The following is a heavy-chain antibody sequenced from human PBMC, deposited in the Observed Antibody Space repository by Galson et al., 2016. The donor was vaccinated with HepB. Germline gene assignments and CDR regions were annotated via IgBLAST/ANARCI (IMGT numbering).Heavy chain of an antibody. CDR1: GDSVSTDSAA. Sequence: CAISGDSVSTDSAAWNWIRQSPSRGLEWLGRTYYRSKWYNDYAVSVKSRIAINPDTSKNQFSLQLNSVTPEDTAVYYCAREATVTRGAFDMWGQGTMVTVSS. V-gene: IGHV6-1*01. D-gene: IGHD4-17*01. CDR2: TYYRSKWYN. J-gene: IGHJ3*02. CDR3: AREATVTRGAFDM.